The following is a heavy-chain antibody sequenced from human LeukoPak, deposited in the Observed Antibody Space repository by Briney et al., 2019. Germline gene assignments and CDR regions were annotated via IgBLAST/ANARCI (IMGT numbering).Heavy chain of an antibody. J-gene: IGHJ4*02. Sequence: PGGSLRLSCAASGFTFSNHGMNWVRQAPGKGLEWVSGISPSADIKYYADSVKGRFTISRDNSKNTLYLQMNSLRAEDTAVYYCARGGDYAPPDIWGQGTLVTVSS. D-gene: IGHD4/OR15-4a*01. V-gene: IGHV3-23*01. CDR3: ARGGDYAPPDI. CDR2: ISPSADIK. CDR1: GFTFSNHG.